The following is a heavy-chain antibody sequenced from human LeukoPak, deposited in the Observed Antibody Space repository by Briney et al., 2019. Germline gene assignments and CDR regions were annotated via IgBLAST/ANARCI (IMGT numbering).Heavy chain of an antibody. V-gene: IGHV4-39*01. CDR2: IYYSGST. CDR3: ARHEPTVADAFDI. J-gene: IGHJ3*02. CDR1: GVSTSSSSYY. Sequence: SETLSLTCTVSGVSTSSSSYYWGWIRQPPGKGLEWIGSIYYSGSTYYNPSLKSRVTISVDTSKNQFSLKLSSVTAADTAVYYCARHEPTVADAFDIWGQGTMVTVSS. D-gene: IGHD6-19*01.